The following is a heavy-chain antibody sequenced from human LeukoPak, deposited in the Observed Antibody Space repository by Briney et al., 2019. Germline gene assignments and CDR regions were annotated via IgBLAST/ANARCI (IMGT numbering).Heavy chain of an antibody. J-gene: IGHJ3*02. Sequence: GRSLRLSCAASGFTFDDYAMHWVRQAPGKALEWVSGISWNSGSIGYADSVKGRFTISRDNAKNSLYLQMNSLRAEDTALYYCAKDTKYSSGSNAFDIWGQGTMVTVSS. CDR2: ISWNSGSI. D-gene: IGHD6-19*01. CDR1: GFTFDDYA. V-gene: IGHV3-9*01. CDR3: AKDTKYSSGSNAFDI.